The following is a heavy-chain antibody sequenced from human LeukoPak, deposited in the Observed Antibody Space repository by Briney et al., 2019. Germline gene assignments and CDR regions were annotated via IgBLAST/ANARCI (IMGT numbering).Heavy chain of an antibody. D-gene: IGHD3-22*01. J-gene: IGHJ5*02. V-gene: IGHV3-20*04. Sequence: GGSLRLSCTASGFKFDDYGMTWVRQAPGKGLEWVSDINWNGDSRGYAHSVRGRFTIYRDNSKNSLYLQMNGLRVEDTAVYYCARDDLLHTTWFDPWGQGTLVTVSS. CDR3: ARDDLLHTTWFDP. CDR1: GFKFDDYG. CDR2: INWNGDSR.